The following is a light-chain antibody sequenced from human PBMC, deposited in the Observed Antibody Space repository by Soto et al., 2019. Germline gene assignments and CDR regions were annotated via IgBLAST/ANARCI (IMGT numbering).Light chain of an antibody. CDR2: DAS. CDR1: QSVGSN. J-gene: IGKJ3*01. V-gene: IGKV3-15*01. Sequence: EIVVTQSPATLSVSPGERATLSCRASQSVGSNFAWYQQQPGQAPRLLIYDASSLESGVPSRFSGSGSGTEFTLTISSLQPDDFATYYCQHYNDFLLIFGPGTKVDIK. CDR3: QHYNDFLLI.